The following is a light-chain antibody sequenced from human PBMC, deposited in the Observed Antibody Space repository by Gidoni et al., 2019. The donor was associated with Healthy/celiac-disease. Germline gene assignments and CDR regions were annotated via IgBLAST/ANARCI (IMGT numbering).Light chain of an antibody. Sequence: EIVLTQSPATLSLSPGERATLSCRASQSVSSYLAWYQQNPGQAPRLLLYDASNRATGIPARFSGSGSGTDFTLTISSLEPEDFAVYYCQQRSNWPPEITFGQGTRLEIK. V-gene: IGKV3-11*01. CDR2: DAS. CDR3: QQRSNWPPEIT. CDR1: QSVSSY. J-gene: IGKJ5*01.